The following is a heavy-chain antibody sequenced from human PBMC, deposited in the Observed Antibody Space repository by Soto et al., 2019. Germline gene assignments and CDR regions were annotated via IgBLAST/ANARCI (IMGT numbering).Heavy chain of an antibody. Sequence: QVQVVESGGGVVQAGRSLRLSCTASGFTFGTYSMHWVRQAPGKGLEWVAVISYDASNTYYADSVKGRFTISRDNSKNALFLQMNILRPEDTAVYYWATPQRGYFDLDYWGQGILVTVSS. CDR2: ISYDASNT. J-gene: IGHJ4*02. CDR3: ATPQRGYFDLDY. V-gene: IGHV3-30-3*01. D-gene: IGHD3-9*01. CDR1: GFTFGTYS.